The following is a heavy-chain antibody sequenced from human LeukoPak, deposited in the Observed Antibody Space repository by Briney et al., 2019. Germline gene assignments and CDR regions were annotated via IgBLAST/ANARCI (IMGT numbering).Heavy chain of an antibody. CDR2: IYPGDSDT. V-gene: IGHV5-51*01. J-gene: IGHJ6*03. D-gene: IGHD3-10*01. CDR3: ARHHYYGSGSRYYYYYYYMDV. CDR1: GYSFTSYW. Sequence: GESLKISCKGSGYSFTSYWIGWVRQMPGKGLEWMGIIYPGDSDTRYSPSFQGQVTISADKSISTAYLQWSSLKASDTAMYYCARHHYYGSGSRYYYYYYYMDVWGKGTTATVSS.